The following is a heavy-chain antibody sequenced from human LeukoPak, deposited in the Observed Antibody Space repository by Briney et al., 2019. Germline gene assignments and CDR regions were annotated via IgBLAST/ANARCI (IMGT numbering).Heavy chain of an antibody. J-gene: IGHJ4*02. CDR1: GFTFSSYA. D-gene: IGHD1-26*01. Sequence: GGSLRLSCAASGFTFSSYAMGWVRQAPGKGLEWVSAISGSGGSTYYADSVKGRFTISRDNSKNTLYLQMNSLRAEDTAVYYCARAIVGAIDYWGQGTLATVSS. CDR2: ISGSGGST. V-gene: IGHV3-23*01. CDR3: ARAIVGAIDY.